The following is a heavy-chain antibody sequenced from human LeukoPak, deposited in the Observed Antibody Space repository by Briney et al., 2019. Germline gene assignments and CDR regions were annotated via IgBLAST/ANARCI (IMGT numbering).Heavy chain of an antibody. CDR1: GFTFSTYA. Sequence: GGSLRLSCAASGFTFSTYAMSWARQAPGKGLEWVSTISGSGGNTYYADSVKGRFTISRDNSKNTLYLQMNSLRAEDTAVYYCAKRASPVMTTGTPGYYWGQGTLVTVSS. V-gene: IGHV3-23*01. D-gene: IGHD1-1*01. J-gene: IGHJ4*02. CDR2: ISGSGGNT. CDR3: AKRASPVMTTGTPGYY.